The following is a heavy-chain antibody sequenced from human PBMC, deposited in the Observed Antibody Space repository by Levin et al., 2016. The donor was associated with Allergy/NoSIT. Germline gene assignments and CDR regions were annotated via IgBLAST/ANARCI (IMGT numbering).Heavy chain of an antibody. CDR2: MRSNTYGGTT. CDR3: ARCPDYWSGYANYYYYYMDV. V-gene: IGHV3-49*03. D-gene: IGHD3-3*01. CDR1: GFTFGDYI. J-gene: IGHJ6*03. Sequence: GGSLRLSCEGSGFTFGDYIVSWFRQAPGRGLEWVGFMRSNTYGGTTLYAASVKGRFTISRDDSKSVAYLQMDSLKIEDTAVYYCARCPDYWSGYANYYYYYMDVWGKGTKVTVSS.